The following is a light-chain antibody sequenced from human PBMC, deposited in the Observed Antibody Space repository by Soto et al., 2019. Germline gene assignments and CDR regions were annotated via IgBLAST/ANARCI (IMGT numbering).Light chain of an antibody. V-gene: IGLV1-44*01. CDR3: AAWDDSLNGPV. CDR1: SSDIGSNT. Sequence: QSVLTQPPSASGTPGQWVTISCSGSSSDIGSNTVHWYQHLPGTAPKLLIYNGDQRPSGVPDRFSGSESGTSASLAISGLQSEDEADYYCAAWDDSLNGPVFGGGTKLTVL. CDR2: NGD. J-gene: IGLJ2*01.